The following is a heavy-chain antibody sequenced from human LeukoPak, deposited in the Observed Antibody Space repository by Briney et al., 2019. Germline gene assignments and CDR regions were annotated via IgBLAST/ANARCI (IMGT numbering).Heavy chain of an antibody. V-gene: IGHV4-61*02. Sequence: SQTLSLTCTVSGGSISSGSYYWSWLRQPAGKGLEWIGRIYTSGSTNYNPSLKSRVTISVDTSKNQFSLKMSSVTAADTAVYYCARWDDYGDYFDYWGQGTLVTVSS. CDR2: IYTSGST. J-gene: IGHJ4*02. D-gene: IGHD4-17*01. CDR1: GGSISSGSYY. CDR3: ARWDDYGDYFDY.